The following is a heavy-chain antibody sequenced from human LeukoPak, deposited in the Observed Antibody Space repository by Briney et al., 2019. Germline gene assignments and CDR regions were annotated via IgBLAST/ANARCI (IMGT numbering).Heavy chain of an antibody. Sequence: GESLKISCQGSGYSFTNYWIGRVRQMPGKGLEWMGIIYPGDSETRYSPSFQGQVTISADKSISTAYLQWRSLKASDTAMYYCARRSPYDVGYYRDYWGQGTLVTVSS. CDR1: GYSFTNYW. CDR3: ARRSPYDVGYYRDY. V-gene: IGHV5-51*01. D-gene: IGHD3-22*01. CDR2: IYPGDSET. J-gene: IGHJ4*02.